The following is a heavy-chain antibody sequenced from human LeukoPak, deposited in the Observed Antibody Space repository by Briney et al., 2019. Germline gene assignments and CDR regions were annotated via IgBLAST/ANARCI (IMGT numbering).Heavy chain of an antibody. CDR3: AKDPTTGTTPNWFDP. J-gene: IGHJ5*02. D-gene: IGHD1-1*01. V-gene: IGHV3-30-3*01. CDR2: ISYDGSNK. Sequence: GGSLRLSCAASGFTFSSYAMHWVRQAPGKGLEWVAVISYDGSNKYYADSVKGRFTISRDNSKNTLYLQMNSLRAEDTAVYYCAKDPTTGTTPNWFDPWGQGTLVTVSS. CDR1: GFTFSSYA.